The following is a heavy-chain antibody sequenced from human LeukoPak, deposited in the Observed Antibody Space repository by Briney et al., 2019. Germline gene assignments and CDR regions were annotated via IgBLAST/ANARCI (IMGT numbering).Heavy chain of an antibody. CDR2: IIPIFGTA. CDR1: GGTFSSYA. J-gene: IGHJ5*02. CDR3: ARDRGDPRVVPAAISWFDP. V-gene: IGHV1-69*13. Sequence: SVKVSCKASGGTFSSYAISWVRQAPGQGLEWMGGIIPIFGTANYAQKFQGRVTITADESTSTAYMELSSLRSEDTAVYYCARDRGDPRVVPAAISWFDPWGQGTLVTVSS. D-gene: IGHD2-2*01.